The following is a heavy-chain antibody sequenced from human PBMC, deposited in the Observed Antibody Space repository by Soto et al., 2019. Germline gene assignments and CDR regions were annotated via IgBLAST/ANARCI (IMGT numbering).Heavy chain of an antibody. CDR2: IHNSEST. CDR3: ARETYGDYVGYFDP. Sequence: SETLSLTCTVSGDSINNAAYYWGWIRQPPGEGLEWIGSIHNSESTYFNPSLKSQVTISVDTSKNQFSLKLSSVTAADTAVYYCARETYGDYVGYFDPWGQGTLVTSPQ. J-gene: IGHJ5*02. CDR1: GDSINNAAYY. D-gene: IGHD4-17*01. V-gene: IGHV4-39*07.